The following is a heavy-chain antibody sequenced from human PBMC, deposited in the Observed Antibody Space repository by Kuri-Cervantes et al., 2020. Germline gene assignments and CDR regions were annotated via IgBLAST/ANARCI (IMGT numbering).Heavy chain of an antibody. CDR2: ISYDGSNK. CDR1: GFTFSSYG. J-gene: IGHJ4*02. V-gene: IGHV3-30*18. Sequence: GGSLRLSCAASGFTFSSYGMHWVRQAPGKGLEWVAVISYDGSNKYYADSVKGRFTISRDNSKNTLYLQMNSLRAEDTALYYCAKDSYYDFWSGHLFDYWGQGTLVTVSS. D-gene: IGHD3-3*01. CDR3: AKDSYYDFWSGHLFDY.